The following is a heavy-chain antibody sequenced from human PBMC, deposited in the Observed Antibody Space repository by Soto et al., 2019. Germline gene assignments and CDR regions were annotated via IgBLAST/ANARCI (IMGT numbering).Heavy chain of an antibody. J-gene: IGHJ4*02. CDR2: MNPSSGGT. V-gene: IGHV1-2*02. CDR3: ARLDTTMVNIDY. Sequence: SVKVWYKGSSYTFTGYYMHWVRQAPGQGLAWMGWMNPSSGGTNYAQKFQGRITMTRDTSISTAYMELSSLRSDDTAVYYCARLDTTMVNIDYWGQGTLVTVYS. D-gene: IGHD5-18*01. CDR1: SYTFTGYY.